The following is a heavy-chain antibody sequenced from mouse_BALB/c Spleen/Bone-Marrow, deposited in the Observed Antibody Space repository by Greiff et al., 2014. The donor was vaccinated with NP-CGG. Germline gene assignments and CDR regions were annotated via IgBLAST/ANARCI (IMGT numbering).Heavy chain of an antibody. J-gene: IGHJ3*01. V-gene: IGHV2-9*02. CDR2: IWAGGST. Sequence: VQVVESGPGLVAPSQSLSITCTVSGFSLTSYGVHWVRQPPGKGLEWLGVIWAGGSTNYNSDLMSRMSISKDNSTSQVFLKMNSRQTDAEAMYFCDSPIYYDYRLFAYWGQGTLVTVSA. D-gene: IGHD2-4*01. CDR3: DSPIYYDYRLFAY. CDR1: GFSLTSYG.